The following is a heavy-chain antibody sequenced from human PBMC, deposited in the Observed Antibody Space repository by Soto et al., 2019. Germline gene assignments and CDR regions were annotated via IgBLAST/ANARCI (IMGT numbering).Heavy chain of an antibody. CDR3: ARDESSSSGRSDY. CDR1: GFTFSSYG. D-gene: IGHD6-13*01. V-gene: IGHV3-33*01. J-gene: IGHJ4*02. CDR2: IWYDGSNK. Sequence: GGSLRLSCAASGFTFSSYGMHWVRQAPGKGLEWVAVIWYDGSNKYYADSVKGRFTISRDNSKNTLYLQMKSLRAEDTAVYYCARDESSSSGRSDYRGKGPLVTVSS.